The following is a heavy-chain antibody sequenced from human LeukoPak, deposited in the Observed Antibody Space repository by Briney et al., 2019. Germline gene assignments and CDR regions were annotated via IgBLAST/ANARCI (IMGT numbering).Heavy chain of an antibody. Sequence: PGGSLRLSCVASGFTFRRFGMHWVRQAPGKGLEWVANIKQDGSEKYYVDSVKGRFTISTDNAKNSLYLQMNNLRADDTAVYYCAGDSNGWVFDYWGQGTLVTVSS. D-gene: IGHD6-19*01. J-gene: IGHJ4*02. V-gene: IGHV3-7*01. CDR3: AGDSNGWVFDY. CDR2: IKQDGSEK. CDR1: GFTFRRFG.